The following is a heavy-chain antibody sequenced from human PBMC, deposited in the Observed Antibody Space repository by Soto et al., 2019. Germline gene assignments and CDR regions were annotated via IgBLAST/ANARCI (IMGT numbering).Heavy chain of an antibody. D-gene: IGHD1-26*01. CDR3: ARGSWELHAPDY. J-gene: IGHJ4*02. CDR1: GFTFSSYA. CDR2: ISYDGSKK. Sequence: QVQLVESGGGVVQPGRSLRLSCAASGFTFSSYAMHWVRQAPGKGLEWVAVISYDGSKKYYADSAKGRFTISRDNSKNTLYVQMNNLRAEETAVYYCARGSWELHAPDYWGQGTLVTVSS. V-gene: IGHV3-30-3*01.